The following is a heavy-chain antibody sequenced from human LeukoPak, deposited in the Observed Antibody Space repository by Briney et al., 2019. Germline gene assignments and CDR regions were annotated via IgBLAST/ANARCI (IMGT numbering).Heavy chain of an antibody. V-gene: IGHV1-2*02. CDR2: INPKSGGS. J-gene: IGHJ4*02. CDR3: APGPVGGGGIYFDY. D-gene: IGHD3-16*01. Sequence: ASVKVSCKASGHTFTGYYMHWLRQAPGQGLEWMGWINPKSGGSNSPQKFQGRVTMTRDTSISTAYMELSRLRSDDTAVYYCAPGPVGGGGIYFDYWGQGTLVTVSS. CDR1: GHTFTGYY.